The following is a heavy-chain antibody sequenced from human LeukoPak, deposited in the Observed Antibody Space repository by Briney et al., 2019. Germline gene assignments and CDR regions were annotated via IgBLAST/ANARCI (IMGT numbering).Heavy chain of an antibody. V-gene: IGHV1-8*01. J-gene: IGHJ6*02. Sequence: GASVTVSCKASGYTFTSYDMNWVRQATGQGLEWMGWMNPNSGNIGYAQKFQGRVIMTRNTSISTAYMELSSLRSEDTAVYYCARGPLGGAGYYYYGMDVWGQGTTVTVSS. CDR1: GYTFTSYD. CDR2: MNPNSGNI. CDR3: ARGPLGGAGYYYYGMDV.